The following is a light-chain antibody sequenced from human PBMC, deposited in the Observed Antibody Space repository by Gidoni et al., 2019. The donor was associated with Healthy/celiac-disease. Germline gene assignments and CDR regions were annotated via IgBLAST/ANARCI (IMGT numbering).Light chain of an antibody. CDR2: GTS. Sequence: QSVLTQPPSVSGAPGQRVPISCTGSSSNIGAGYDVHWYQQLPGTAPKLLIYGTSNRPSGVPDRFSGSKSGTSASLAITGLQAEDEADYYCQSYDSSLSGLVFGTGTKVTVL. CDR1: SSNIGAGYD. CDR3: QSYDSSLSGLV. J-gene: IGLJ1*01. V-gene: IGLV1-40*01.